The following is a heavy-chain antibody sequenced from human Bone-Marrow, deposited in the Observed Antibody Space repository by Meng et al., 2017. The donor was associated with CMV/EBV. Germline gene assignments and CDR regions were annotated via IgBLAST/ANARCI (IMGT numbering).Heavy chain of an antibody. D-gene: IGHD6-6*01. CDR3: ARGSDGSSSSAWFDP. Sequence: GSLRLSCTVPGGSISSYYWSWIRQPPGKGLEWIGYIYYSGSTNYNPSLKSRVTISVDTSKNQFSLKLSSVTAADTAVYYCARGSDGSSSSAWFDPWGQGTLVTVSS. J-gene: IGHJ5*02. V-gene: IGHV4-59*01. CDR2: IYYSGST. CDR1: GGSISSYY.